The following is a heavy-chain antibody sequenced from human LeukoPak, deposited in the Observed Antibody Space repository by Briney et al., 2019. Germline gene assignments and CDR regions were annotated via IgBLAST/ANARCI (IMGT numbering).Heavy chain of an antibody. Sequence: ASVKVSCKASGYTFTSYGISWVRQAPGQGLEWMGWISAYNGNTNYAQKLQGRVTMTTDTSTSTAYMELRSLRSDDTAVYYCARDRYCSGGSCYGGRAFDIWGQGTMVTVSS. CDR3: ARDRYCSGGSCYGGRAFDI. CDR2: ISAYNGNT. J-gene: IGHJ3*02. D-gene: IGHD2-15*01. CDR1: GYTFTSYG. V-gene: IGHV1-18*01.